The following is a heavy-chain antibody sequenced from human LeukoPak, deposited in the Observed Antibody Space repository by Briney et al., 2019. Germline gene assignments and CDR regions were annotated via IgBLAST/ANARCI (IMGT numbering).Heavy chain of an antibody. V-gene: IGHV1-69*04. CDR2: IIPIFGIA. J-gene: IGHJ5*02. CDR3: ARDLGFGELLSAFRGFRNWFDP. Sequence: SVKVSCKASGGTFSSYAISWVRQAPGQGLEWMGRIIPIFGIANYAQKFQGRVTITADKSTSTAYMELSSLRSEDTAVYYCARDLGFGELLSAFRGFRNWFDPWGQGTLVTVSS. D-gene: IGHD3-10*01. CDR1: GGTFSSYA.